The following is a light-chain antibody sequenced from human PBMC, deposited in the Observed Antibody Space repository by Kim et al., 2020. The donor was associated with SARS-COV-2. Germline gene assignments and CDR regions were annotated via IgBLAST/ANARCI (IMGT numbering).Light chain of an antibody. Sequence: DVVMTQSPLSLPVTLGQPASISCRSSQSLVYSDGNTYLNWFQQRPGQSPRRLIYKVSNRDSGVPDRFSGSGSGTDFTLKISRVEAEDVGVYYCMQGTHPITFDQGTRLEIK. V-gene: IGKV2-30*01. CDR3: MQGTHPIT. J-gene: IGKJ5*01. CDR2: KVS. CDR1: QSLVYSDGNTY.